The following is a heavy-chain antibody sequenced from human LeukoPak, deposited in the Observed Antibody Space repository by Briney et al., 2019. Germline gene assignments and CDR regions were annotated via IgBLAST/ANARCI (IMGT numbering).Heavy chain of an antibody. D-gene: IGHD2-2*01. CDR1: GYTFTSYY. J-gene: IGHJ4*02. V-gene: IGHV1-46*01. CDR3: ARAHCSSTSCYLMGAYYFDY. CDR2: INPSGGST. Sequence: ASVKVSCKASGYTFTSYYMHWVRQAPGQGLEWMGIINPSGGSTSYAQKFQGRVTMTRDTSTSTVYMELSSLRSEDTAVYYCARAHCSSTSCYLMGAYYFDYWGQGTLVTVSS.